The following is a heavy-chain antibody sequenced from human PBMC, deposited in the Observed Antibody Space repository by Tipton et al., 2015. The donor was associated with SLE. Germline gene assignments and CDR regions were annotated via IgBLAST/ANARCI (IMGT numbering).Heavy chain of an antibody. CDR3: ARSGQQLPVDY. Sequence: TLSLTCTVSGGSISSSSYYWGWIRQPPGKGLEWIGGIYYSGSTYYNPSLKSRVTISVDTSKNQFSLKLSSVTAADTAVYYCARSGQQLPVDYWGQGTLVTVSS. D-gene: IGHD6-13*01. CDR1: GGSISSSSYY. CDR2: IYYSGST. J-gene: IGHJ4*02. V-gene: IGHV4-39*07.